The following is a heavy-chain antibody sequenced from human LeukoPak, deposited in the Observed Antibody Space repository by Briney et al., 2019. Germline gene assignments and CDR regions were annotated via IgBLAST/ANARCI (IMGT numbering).Heavy chain of an antibody. D-gene: IGHD2-21*01. Sequence: GGSLRLSCAASGFTFSTYVVNWVRQAPGEGVQWVSTISGSGGSTYYADSVKGRFTISRDNSKNTLYLQMSSLRVEDTAVYYCARPAGGERSFDYWGQGTLVTVSS. CDR1: GFTFSTYV. V-gene: IGHV3-23*01. CDR3: ARPAGGERSFDY. J-gene: IGHJ4*02. CDR2: ISGSGGST.